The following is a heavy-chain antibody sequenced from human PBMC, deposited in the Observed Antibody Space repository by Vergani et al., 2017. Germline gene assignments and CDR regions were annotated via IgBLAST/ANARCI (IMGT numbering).Heavy chain of an antibody. J-gene: IGHJ4*02. CDR2: IWYDGSNK. V-gene: IGHV3-33*08. CDR3: ASTGYSSGWLFDY. Sequence: VQLLESGGGLAQPGGSLRLSCAASGFTFSSYGMHWVRQAPGKGLEWVAVIWYDGSNKYYADSVKGRFTISRDNSKNTLYLQMNSLRAEDTAVYYCASTGYSSGWLFDYWGQGTLATVSS. D-gene: IGHD6-19*01. CDR1: GFTFSSYG.